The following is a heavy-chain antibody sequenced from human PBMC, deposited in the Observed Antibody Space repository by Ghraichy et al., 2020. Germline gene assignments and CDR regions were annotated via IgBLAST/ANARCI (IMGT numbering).Heavy chain of an antibody. V-gene: IGHV3-23*01. Sequence: GESLNISCAASGFTFSSYAMSWVRQAPGKGLEWVSAISGSGGSTYYADSVKGRFTISRDNSKNTLYLQMNSLRAEDTAVYYCAKDQGYCGGDCYSGSGGSVWGQGTMVTVSS. CDR3: AKDQGYCGGDCYSGSGGSV. CDR1: GFTFSSYA. J-gene: IGHJ3*01. CDR2: ISGSGGST. D-gene: IGHD2-21*02.